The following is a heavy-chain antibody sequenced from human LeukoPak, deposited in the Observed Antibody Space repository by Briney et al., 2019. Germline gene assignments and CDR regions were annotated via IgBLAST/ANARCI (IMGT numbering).Heavy chain of an antibody. CDR2: IGTSGSSI. D-gene: IGHD6-19*01. CDR3: ARSPRAVAGVLDY. Sequence: GRSLRLSCAASGFTFSDYFMSWIRLAPGKGLEWVSYIGTSGSSIYYADSVKGRFTISRDNAKNALDLQMNSLRAEDTAVYYCARSPRAVAGVLDYWGQGTLVTVSS. V-gene: IGHV3-11*01. CDR1: GFTFSDYF. J-gene: IGHJ4*02.